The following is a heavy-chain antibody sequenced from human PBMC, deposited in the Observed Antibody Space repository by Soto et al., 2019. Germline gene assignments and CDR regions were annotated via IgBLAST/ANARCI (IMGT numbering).Heavy chain of an antibody. V-gene: IGHV3-11*06. CDR3: ARELGYYDSSGYVGLDY. CDR2: ISSSSSYI. D-gene: IGHD3-22*01. CDR1: GFTFSDYY. Sequence: PVGSLRLSCAASGFTFSDYYMSWIRQAPGKGLEWVSYISSSSSYIYYADSVKGRFTISRDNAKNSLYLQMNSLRAEDTAVYYCARELGYYDSSGYVGLDYWGQGTLVTVSS. J-gene: IGHJ4*02.